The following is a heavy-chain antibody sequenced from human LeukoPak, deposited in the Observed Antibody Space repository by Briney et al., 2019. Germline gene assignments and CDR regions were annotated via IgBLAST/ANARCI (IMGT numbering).Heavy chain of an antibody. D-gene: IGHD3-22*01. CDR1: GGSISSYY. J-gene: IGHJ4*02. CDR3: AREGYYDSSGYRIDY. V-gene: IGHV4-4*07. Sequence: PSETLSLTCTVSGGSISSYYWSWIRQPAGKGLEWIGRIYTSGSTNYNPSLKSRATMSVDTSKNQFSLKLSSVTAADTAVYYCAREGYYDSSGYRIDYWGQGTLVTVSS. CDR2: IYTSGST.